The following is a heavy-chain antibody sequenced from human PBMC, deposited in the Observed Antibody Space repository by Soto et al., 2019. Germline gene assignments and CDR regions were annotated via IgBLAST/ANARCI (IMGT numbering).Heavy chain of an antibody. D-gene: IGHD1-1*01. J-gene: IGHJ6*02. CDR3: VKGYWKGDV. Sequence: EVQLLESGGGXXXXXXXLRLSCAASGFTFSTYAMNWVRQAPGNGLEWVSAISGSGGSIHYADSVKGRFTISRDNSKNTLYLQMNSLRDEDTAVYHCVKGYWKGDVWGQGTTVTVSS. V-gene: IGHV3-23*01. CDR2: ISGSGGSI. CDR1: GFTFSTYA.